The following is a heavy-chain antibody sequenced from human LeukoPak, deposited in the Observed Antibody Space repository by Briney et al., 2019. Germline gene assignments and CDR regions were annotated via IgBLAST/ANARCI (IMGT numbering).Heavy chain of an antibody. CDR2: IYHSGNT. CDR1: DYSISSGYF. V-gene: IGHV4-38-2*02. J-gene: IGHJ6*03. Sequence: SETLSLTCTVSDYSISSGYFWGWIRQPPGKGLEWIGSIYHSGNTYYNPSLKSRVTISVDTSKNQFSLKLSSVTAADTAVYYCARDNYYYYYMDVWGKGTTVTVSS. CDR3: ARDNYYYYYMDV.